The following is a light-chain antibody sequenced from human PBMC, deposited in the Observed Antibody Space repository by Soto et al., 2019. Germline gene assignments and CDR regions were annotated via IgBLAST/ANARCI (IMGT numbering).Light chain of an antibody. Sequence: IVSTQSPSTLSLYPRERATLSCRASQSVSSYLAWYQQKPGQAPRLLIYDASNRATGIPARFSGSGSGTDFTLTISSLEPEDFAVYYCQQRSNWLFTFGQGTRLEIK. CDR2: DAS. CDR3: QQRSNWLFT. CDR1: QSVSSY. V-gene: IGKV3-11*01. J-gene: IGKJ5*01.